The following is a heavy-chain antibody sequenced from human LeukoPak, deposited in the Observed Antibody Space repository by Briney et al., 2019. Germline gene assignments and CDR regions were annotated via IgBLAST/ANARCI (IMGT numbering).Heavy chain of an antibody. CDR2: IYYSGST. CDR1: GVSIRDSY. CDR3: AREGYCSSTSCYSDY. Sequence: SETLSLTCSVSGVSIRDSYWSWIRQPPGKGLEWIGYIYYSGSTNYNPSLKSRVTISVDTSKNQFSLKLSSVTAADTAVYYCAREGYCSSTSCYSDYWGQGTLVTVSS. D-gene: IGHD2-2*02. V-gene: IGHV4-59*01. J-gene: IGHJ4*02.